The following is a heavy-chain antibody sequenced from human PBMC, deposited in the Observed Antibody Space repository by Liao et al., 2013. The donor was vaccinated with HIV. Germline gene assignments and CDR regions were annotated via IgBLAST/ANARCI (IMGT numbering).Heavy chain of an antibody. V-gene: IGHV4-39*07. CDR1: GGSISSSSYY. D-gene: IGHD2-2*02. CDR3: ARGSRYCSSTSCYRRTSLLYYFDY. J-gene: IGHJ4*02. CDR2: INHSGST. Sequence: QLQLQESGPGLVKPSETLSLTCTVSGGSISSSSYYWSWIRQPPGKGLEWIGEINHSGSTNYNPSLKSRVTISVDTSKNQFSLKLSSVTAADTAVYYCARGSRYCSSTSCYRRTSLLYYFDYWAREPWSPSPQ.